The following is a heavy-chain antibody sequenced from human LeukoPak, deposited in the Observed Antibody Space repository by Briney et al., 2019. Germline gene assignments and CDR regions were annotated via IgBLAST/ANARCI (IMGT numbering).Heavy chain of an antibody. Sequence: SETLSLTCAVYGGSFSGYYWSWIRQPPGKGLEWIGEINHSGSTSYNPSLKSRVTISVDTSKNQFSLKLSSVTAADTAVYYCARDSLSPTGSSYFGYWGQGTLVTVSS. V-gene: IGHV4-34*01. CDR3: ARDSLSPTGSSYFGY. CDR1: GGSFSGYY. J-gene: IGHJ4*02. D-gene: IGHD2-8*01. CDR2: INHSGST.